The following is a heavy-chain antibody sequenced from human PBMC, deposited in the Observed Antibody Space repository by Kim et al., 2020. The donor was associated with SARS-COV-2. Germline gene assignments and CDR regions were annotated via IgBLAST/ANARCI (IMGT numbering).Heavy chain of an antibody. Sequence: GGSLRLSCAVSGFTFSTYAIHWVRQAPGKGLEWVAVVSYDGSSSDGNKKYYADSVKGRFTISRDNSKNTVYLQMNSLRAEDTALYYCARETNYYDHSGYLAYWGQGTLVTVSS. CDR3: ARETNYYDHSGYLAY. CDR1: GFTFSTYA. V-gene: IGHV3-30*04. D-gene: IGHD3-22*01. J-gene: IGHJ4*02. CDR2: VSYDGSSSDGNKK.